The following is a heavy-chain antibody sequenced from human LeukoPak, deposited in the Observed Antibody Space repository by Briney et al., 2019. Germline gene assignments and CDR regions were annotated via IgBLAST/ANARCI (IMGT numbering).Heavy chain of an antibody. CDR2: ISPSGGIT. D-gene: IGHD3-16*01. Sequence: PGGSLRLSCAASGFTFSTFAMVWVRQPPGKGLEWVSGISPSGGITYYTDSVKGRFTISRDNSKNTQSLQMNSLRAEDTAVYYCAKDDDWGRYKHWGQGTLVTVSS. V-gene: IGHV3-23*01. J-gene: IGHJ1*01. CDR1: GFTFSTFA. CDR3: AKDDDWGRYKH.